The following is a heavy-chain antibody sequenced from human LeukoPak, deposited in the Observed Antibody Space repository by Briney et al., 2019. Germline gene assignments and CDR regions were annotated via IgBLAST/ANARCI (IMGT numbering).Heavy chain of an antibody. CDR1: GFTFSSCA. Sequence: PGGSLRLSCAASGFTFSSCAMSWVRQAPGKGPEWVSAISSTGNTYYADSVKGRFTISRDNSKNTLYLQMNSLRAEDTAVYYCASRGRAGDSVYWGQGTLVTVSS. CDR2: ISSTGNT. V-gene: IGHV3-23*01. J-gene: IGHJ4*02. CDR3: ASRGRAGDSVY. D-gene: IGHD7-27*01.